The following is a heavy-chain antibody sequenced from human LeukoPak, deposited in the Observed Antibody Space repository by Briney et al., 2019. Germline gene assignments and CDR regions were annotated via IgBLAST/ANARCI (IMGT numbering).Heavy chain of an antibody. Sequence: QPGGSLRLSCAASGFTFSSYGMHWVRQAPGKGLEWVAVIWYDGSNKYYADSVKGRFTISRDNSKNTLYLQMNSLRAEDTAIYYCAKSRGIYDNSGWRTYDSWGQGILVTVSS. CDR1: GFTFSSYG. D-gene: IGHD6-19*01. CDR3: AKSRGIYDNSGWRTYDS. CDR2: IWYDGSNK. J-gene: IGHJ4*02. V-gene: IGHV3-33*06.